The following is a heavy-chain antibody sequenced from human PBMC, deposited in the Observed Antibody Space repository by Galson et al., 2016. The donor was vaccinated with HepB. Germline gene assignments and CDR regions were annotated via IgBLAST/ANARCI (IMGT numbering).Heavy chain of an antibody. CDR1: GFSVNNNY. CDR3: ATSEHSSSFDY. J-gene: IGHJ4*02. Sequence: SLRLSCAASGFSVNNNYMSWVRQAPGKGLEWVSVIYTGGTTYYADSVKGRFTISRDSSKNTLFLRMSSLRAEDTAVYYCATSEHSSSFDYWGQGTLVTVSS. CDR2: IYTGGTT. D-gene: IGHD6-6*01. V-gene: IGHV3-53*01.